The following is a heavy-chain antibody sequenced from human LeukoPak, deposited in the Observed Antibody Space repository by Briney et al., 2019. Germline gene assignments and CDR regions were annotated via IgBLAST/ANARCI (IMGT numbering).Heavy chain of an antibody. J-gene: IGHJ4*02. V-gene: IGHV4-39*07. Sequence: KPSETLSLTCTVSGGSISSSSYYWGWIRQPPGKGLEWIGSIYYSGSTYYNPSLKSRVTISVDTSKNQFSLKLSSVTAAETAVYYCARGRYDSSGYYYHYFDYWGQGTLVTVSS. D-gene: IGHD3-22*01. CDR1: GGSISSSSYY. CDR2: IYYSGST. CDR3: ARGRYDSSGYYYHYFDY.